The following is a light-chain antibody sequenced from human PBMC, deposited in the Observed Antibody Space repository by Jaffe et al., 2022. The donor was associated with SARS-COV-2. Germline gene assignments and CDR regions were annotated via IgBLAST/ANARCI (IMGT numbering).Light chain of an antibody. CDR3: MHILQTPYT. CDR1: QSLLHSNGYNF. J-gene: IGKJ2*01. Sequence: DIVMTQSPLSLPVTPGEPASISCRSSQSLLHSNGYNFLDWYLQKPGQPPQLLIYLGSNRASGVPDRFSGSGSGTDFTLKISRVEAEDVGVYYCMHILQTPYTFGQGTKLEI. V-gene: IGKV2-28*01. CDR2: LGS.